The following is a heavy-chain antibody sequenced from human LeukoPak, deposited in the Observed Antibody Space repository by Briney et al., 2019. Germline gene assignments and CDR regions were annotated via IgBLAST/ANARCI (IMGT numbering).Heavy chain of an antibody. V-gene: IGHV1-2*06. D-gene: IGHD4-17*01. CDR3: ARLPAKRYYFDY. CDR1: GYTFTGYY. CDR2: INPNSGGT. Sequence: ASVKVSCKASGYTFTGYYMHWVRQAPGQGLEWMGRINPNSGGTNYAQKFQGRVTMIRDTSISTAYMELSRLRSDDTAVYYCARLPAKRYYFDYWGQGTLVTVSS. J-gene: IGHJ4*02.